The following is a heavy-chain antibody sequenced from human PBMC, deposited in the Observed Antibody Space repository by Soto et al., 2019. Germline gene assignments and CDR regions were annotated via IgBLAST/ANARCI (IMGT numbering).Heavy chain of an antibody. CDR3: ARDAISMVRGTNNWFDP. CDR2: ISGGGIAT. CDR1: GFIYSNHA. Sequence: EVQLLESGGGLVQPGGSLTLSCAASGFIYSNHAMSWVRQAPGKGLEWVSAISGGGIATYYADAVRGRFTISRDNSRNMLYLRMNRLRAEDTAVYYCARDAISMVRGTNNWFDPWGLGTLVTVSP. D-gene: IGHD3-10*01. J-gene: IGHJ5*02. V-gene: IGHV3-23*01.